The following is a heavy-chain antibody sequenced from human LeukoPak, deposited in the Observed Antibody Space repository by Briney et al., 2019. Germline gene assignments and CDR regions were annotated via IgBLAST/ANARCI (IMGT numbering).Heavy chain of an antibody. J-gene: IGHJ5*02. Sequence: GGSLRLSCAASGFTFSSYSMNWVRQAPGKGLEWVSSISSSSSYIYYADSVKGRLTISRDNAKNSLYLQMNSLRAEDTAVYYCARGSLLDCSSTSCYQGWFDPWGQGTLVTVSS. D-gene: IGHD2-2*01. CDR3: ARGSLLDCSSTSCYQGWFDP. V-gene: IGHV3-21*01. CDR2: ISSSSSYI. CDR1: GFTFSSYS.